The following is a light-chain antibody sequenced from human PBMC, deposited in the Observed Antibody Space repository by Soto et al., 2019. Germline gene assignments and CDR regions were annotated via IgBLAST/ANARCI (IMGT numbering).Light chain of an antibody. J-gene: IGKJ1*01. CDR2: GAS. CDR3: QQYNNWRT. CDR1: QSVSSN. V-gene: IGKV3-15*01. Sequence: EIVITQSPATLSVSPGERATLSCRASQSVSSNLAWYQQKPGQAPRLLIYGASTRATGIPARFSGSGSGTEFTLTISSLQSEYFAVYYCQQYNNWRTFGQGTKVDIK.